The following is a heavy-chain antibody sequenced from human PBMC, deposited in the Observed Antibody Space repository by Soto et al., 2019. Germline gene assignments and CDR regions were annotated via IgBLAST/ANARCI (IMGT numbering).Heavy chain of an antibody. V-gene: IGHV3-30*03. J-gene: IGHJ6*02. Sequence: SLRLSCAASGFTFSSYGMHWVRQAPGKGLEWVALISDDGSNKYYADSVKGRFTIARDNSKTTLYLQVSSLRAEDTAVYYCARPAVTTYYYYGMDVWGQGTTVTVSS. CDR2: ISDDGSNK. D-gene: IGHD4-17*01. CDR3: ARPAVTTYYYYGMDV. CDR1: GFTFSSYG.